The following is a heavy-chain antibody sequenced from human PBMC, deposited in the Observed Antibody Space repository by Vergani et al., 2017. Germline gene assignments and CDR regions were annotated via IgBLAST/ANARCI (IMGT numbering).Heavy chain of an antibody. Sequence: EVQLLESGGGLVQPGGSLRLSCAASGFTFSSYAMSWVRQAPGKGLEWVSAISGSGGSTYYADSVKGRFTISRDNSKNTLYLQMNSLRAEDTAVYYCAKAYYDFWRGYYIPLGGMDVWGQGTTVTVSS. CDR3: AKAYYDFWRGYYIPLGGMDV. CDR1: GFTFSSYA. D-gene: IGHD3-3*01. CDR2: ISGSGGST. V-gene: IGHV3-23*01. J-gene: IGHJ6*02.